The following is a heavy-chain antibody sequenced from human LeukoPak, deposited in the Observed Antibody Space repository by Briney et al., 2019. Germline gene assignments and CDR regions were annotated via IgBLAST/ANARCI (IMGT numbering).Heavy chain of an antibody. CDR2: ISGGGVTT. D-gene: IGHD3-3*01. CDR1: GFTFKNYA. Sequence: PGGSLRLSCTASGFTFKNYAMIWVRQAPGKGLEWVSGISGGGVTTYYADSVKGRFTISRDNAKNSLYLQMNSLRAEDTAVYYCTRVLRFGITIFGVIAAYGMDVWGQGTTVTVSS. CDR3: TRVLRFGITIFGVIAAYGMDV. V-gene: IGHV3-23*01. J-gene: IGHJ6*02.